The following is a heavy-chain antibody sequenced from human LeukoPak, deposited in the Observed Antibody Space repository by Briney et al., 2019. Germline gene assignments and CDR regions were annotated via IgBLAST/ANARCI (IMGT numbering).Heavy chain of an antibody. Sequence: GGSLRLSCAASGFPSSSYWMHWVRQPPGEGLVWVSRIHSEGSSTSYADPVRGRFTISRDDAKSTLYLQMNSLRAEDTAVYYCARSGWPYYFDYWGQGTLVTVSS. V-gene: IGHV3-74*01. D-gene: IGHD3-22*01. CDR2: IHSEGSST. CDR1: GFPSSSYW. CDR3: ARSGWPYYFDY. J-gene: IGHJ4*02.